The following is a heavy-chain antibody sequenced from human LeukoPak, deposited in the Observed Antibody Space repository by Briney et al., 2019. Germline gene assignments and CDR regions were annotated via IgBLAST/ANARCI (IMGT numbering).Heavy chain of an antibody. D-gene: IGHD2-15*01. CDR1: GGSVSSYY. CDR3: ARAPLGSYCSGGSCYFGVAFDI. J-gene: IGHJ3*02. V-gene: IGHV4-59*02. Sequence: SETLSLTCTVSGGSVSSYYWSWIRQPPGKGLEWIGYIYYSGSTNYNPSLKSRVTISVDTSKNQFSLKLSSVTAADTAVYYCARAPLGSYCSGGSCYFGVAFDIWGQGTMVTVSS. CDR2: IYYSGST.